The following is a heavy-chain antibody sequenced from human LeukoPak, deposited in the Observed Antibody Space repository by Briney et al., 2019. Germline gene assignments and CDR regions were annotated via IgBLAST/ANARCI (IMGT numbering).Heavy chain of an antibody. J-gene: IGHJ4*02. CDR1: GFTFSSYS. D-gene: IGHD6-13*01. CDR2: ISSSSSYI. V-gene: IGHV3-21*01. Sequence: GSLRLSCAASGFTFSSYSMSWVRQAPGKGLEWVSSISSSSSYIYYADSVKGRFTISRDNAKNSLYLQMNSLRAEDTAVYYCARAAAGNFDYWGQGTLVTVSS. CDR3: ARAAAGNFDY.